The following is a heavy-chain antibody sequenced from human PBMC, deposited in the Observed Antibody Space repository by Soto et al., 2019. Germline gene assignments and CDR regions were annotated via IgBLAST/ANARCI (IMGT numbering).Heavy chain of an antibody. CDR2: LNPNGGST. J-gene: IGHJ4*02. D-gene: IGHD6-13*01. CDR3: ARNLAAGDY. V-gene: IGHV1-46*01. Sequence: QVQLVQSGAEVKKPGASVKVSCKASGYTFTNSYIHWVRQAPGQGLEWMALLNPNGGSTNYAQNFQGRVTVTRDTSTSTVYMELTSLTSEDTAVYYCARNLAAGDYWGQGTLFTVSS. CDR1: GYTFTNSY.